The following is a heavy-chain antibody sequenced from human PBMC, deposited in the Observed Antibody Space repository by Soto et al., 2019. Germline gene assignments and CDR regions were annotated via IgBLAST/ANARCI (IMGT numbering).Heavy chain of an antibody. J-gene: IGHJ4*01. CDR2: IYYGEST. CDR1: GGSISSDGYY. Sequence: SETLSLPCAVSGGSISSDGYYWSWIRQQPGKGLGCIGYIYYGESTYYNPSLTSRATISGDTSKNQFSLKLSSVTAADTAMYYCARGEDHYENSSQNAYDYWGQGILVTVSS. CDR3: ARGEDHYENSSQNAYDY. D-gene: IGHD3-22*01. V-gene: IGHV4-31*11.